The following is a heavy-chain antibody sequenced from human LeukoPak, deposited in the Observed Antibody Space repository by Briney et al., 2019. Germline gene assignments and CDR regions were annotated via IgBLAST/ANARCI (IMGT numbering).Heavy chain of an antibody. Sequence: ASVKVSCKASGYTFTSYGISWVRQAPGQGLEWMGWISAYNGNTNYAQKLQGRVTMTTDTSTSTAYMELRSLRSDDTAVYYCARDPFSYSSSWYCFAYWGQGTLVTVSS. CDR3: ARDPFSYSSSWYCFAY. CDR2: ISAYNGNT. V-gene: IGHV1-18*01. J-gene: IGHJ4*02. D-gene: IGHD6-13*01. CDR1: GYTFTSYG.